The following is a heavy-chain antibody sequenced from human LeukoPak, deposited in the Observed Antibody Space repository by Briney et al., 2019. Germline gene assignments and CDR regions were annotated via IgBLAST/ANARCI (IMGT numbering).Heavy chain of an antibody. Sequence: GGSLRLSCAASGFTFSSYAMSWVRQAPGKGLEWVSAISGSGGSTYYADSVKGRFTISRDNPKNMLYLQMNSLRVEDTAVYYCASAYGSGSPHAFDIWGQGTMVTVSS. CDR1: GFTFSSYA. CDR2: ISGSGGST. CDR3: ASAYGSGSPHAFDI. J-gene: IGHJ3*02. D-gene: IGHD3-10*01. V-gene: IGHV3-23*01.